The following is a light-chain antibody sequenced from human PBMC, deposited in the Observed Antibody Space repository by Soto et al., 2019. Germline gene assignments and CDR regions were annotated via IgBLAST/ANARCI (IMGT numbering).Light chain of an antibody. Sequence: DIQMTQSPSTLSASVGDRVTITCRASQSISDLLAWYQQKPGKAPKLLIYEASNLKSGVPSRFSGSGSGTEYTLTISSLQPHDFASYYCQQYYGLWTFGQGTKVEIK. V-gene: IGKV1-5*03. CDR1: QSISDL. J-gene: IGKJ1*01. CDR2: EAS. CDR3: QQYYGLWT.